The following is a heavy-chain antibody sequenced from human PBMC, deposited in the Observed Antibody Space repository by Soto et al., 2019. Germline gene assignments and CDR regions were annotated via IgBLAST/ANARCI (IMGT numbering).Heavy chain of an antibody. CDR3: ARGQLLFAY. J-gene: IGHJ4*02. V-gene: IGHV4-59*02. CDR1: DASVSKYY. CDR2: ISHTGYT. Sequence: ETLSLTCSVSDASVSKYYWSWIRQPPGKGLEWIGYISHTGYTSYNPSLESRLTIFMDKSKNQLSLNLNSVTTADTAVYYCARGQLLFAYWGQGTPVTVSS. D-gene: IGHD3-10*02.